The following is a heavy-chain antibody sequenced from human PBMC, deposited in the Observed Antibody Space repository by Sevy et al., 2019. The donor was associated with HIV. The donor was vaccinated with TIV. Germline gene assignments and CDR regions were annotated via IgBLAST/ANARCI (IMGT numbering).Heavy chain of an antibody. J-gene: IGHJ6*03. Sequence: GGSLRLSCAAPGFTFSSYDMHWVRQAPGKGLEWVAVISYDGSNKFYSASVKGRFTISRDNSKSTLYLQLSSLRAEDTAVYYCVRVALTFGGDPYDKHYFMDVWGKWTTVTVSS. D-gene: IGHD3-16*01. CDR1: GFTFSSYD. V-gene: IGHV3-30*03. CDR3: VRVALTFGGDPYDKHYFMDV. CDR2: ISYDGSNK.